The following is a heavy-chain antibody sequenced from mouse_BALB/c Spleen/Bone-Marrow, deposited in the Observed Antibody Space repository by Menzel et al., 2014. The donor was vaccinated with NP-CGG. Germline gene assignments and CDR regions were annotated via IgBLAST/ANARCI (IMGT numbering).Heavy chain of an antibody. CDR2: IDPANGNT. D-gene: IGHD6-1*01. V-gene: IGHV14-3*02. J-gene: IGHJ3*01. CDR1: GFNIKDTY. Sequence: VQLKESGAELVKPGASVKLSCTASGFNIKDTYMHWVKQRPEQVLEWIGRIDPANGNTKYDPKFQGKATITADTSSNKAYRQLSNLTSEDYAVYYCACQDWFAYWGQGTLVTVSA. CDR3: ACQDWFAY.